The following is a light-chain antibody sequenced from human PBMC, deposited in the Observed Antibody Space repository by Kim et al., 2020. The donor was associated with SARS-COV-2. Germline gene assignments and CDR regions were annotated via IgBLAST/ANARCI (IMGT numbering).Light chain of an antibody. CDR3: CSYAGTYTWV. CDR1: SSDVGGYNY. CDR2: DVS. Sequence: GQSVTITCTGTSSDVGGYNYVSWYQQHPGKAPKRMIYDVSKRPSGVPDRFSGSRSGSTASLTISGLQAEDEVHYYCCSYAGTYTWVFGGGTKLTVL. V-gene: IGLV2-11*01. J-gene: IGLJ3*02.